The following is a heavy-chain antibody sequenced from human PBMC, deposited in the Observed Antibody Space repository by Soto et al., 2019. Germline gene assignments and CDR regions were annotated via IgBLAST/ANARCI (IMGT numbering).Heavy chain of an antibody. V-gene: IGHV3-23*01. J-gene: IGHJ4*02. CDR3: AKGRTPRDGYNAFAY. CDR2: ISGSGGSK. CDR1: GFTFSSYA. Sequence: EVQLLESGGGLVQPGGSLRLSCAAYGFTFSSYAMSWVRQAPGKVLEWVSAISGSGGSKYYADSVKGRFTIPRDNSKNTMYLQMNSLRAEDTAVYYCAKGRTPRDGYNAFAYWGQGTLVTVSS. D-gene: IGHD5-12*01.